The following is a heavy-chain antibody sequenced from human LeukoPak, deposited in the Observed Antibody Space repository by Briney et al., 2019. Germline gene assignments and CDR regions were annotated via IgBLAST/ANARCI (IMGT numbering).Heavy chain of an antibody. D-gene: IGHD3-10*01. CDR2: IWYDGSNK. V-gene: IGHV3-33*01. J-gene: IGHJ4*02. CDR3: ARDSVRYYYGSGSYYNIDY. CDR1: GFTFSSYG. Sequence: GGSLRLSCAASGFTFSSYGMHWVRQAPGKGLEWVAVIWYDGSNKYYADSVKGRFTISRDNSKNTLYLQMNSPRAEDTAVYYCARDSVRYYYGSGSYYNIDYWGQGTLVTVSS.